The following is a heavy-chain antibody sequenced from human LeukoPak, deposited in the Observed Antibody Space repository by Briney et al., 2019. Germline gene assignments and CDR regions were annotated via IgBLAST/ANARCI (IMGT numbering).Heavy chain of an antibody. J-gene: IGHJ4*02. CDR3: ARGGEQLALTYFDY. CDR2: IYTSGST. V-gene: IGHV4-61*02. D-gene: IGHD6-6*01. CDR1: GGSISSGTYH. Sequence: PSETLSLTCTVSGGSISSGTYHWNWIRQPAGKGLEWIGCIYTSGSTNYNPSLKSRVTISVDTSKNQFSLNLNSVTATDTAVYYCARGGEQLALTYFDYWGQGTLVTVSS.